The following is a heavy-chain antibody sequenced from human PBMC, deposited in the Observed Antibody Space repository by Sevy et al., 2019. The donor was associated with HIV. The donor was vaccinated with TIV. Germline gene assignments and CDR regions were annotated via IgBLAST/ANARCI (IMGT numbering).Heavy chain of an antibody. J-gene: IGHJ3*02. V-gene: IGHV4-4*02. D-gene: IGHD3-10*01. CDR3: ARDLRGNAFDI. CDR2: VYHDGNT. Sequence: SQTLSLTCDVSGDYITASNWWIWVRQTPGKGLEWIGEVYHDGNTNYNPSLKSRISILVDKSKNQFSLSLTSVTDADTAVYYCARDLRGNAFDIWGQGTLVTVSS. CDR1: GDYITASNW.